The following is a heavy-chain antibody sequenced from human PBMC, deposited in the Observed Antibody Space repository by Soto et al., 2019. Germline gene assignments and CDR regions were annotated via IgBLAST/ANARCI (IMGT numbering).Heavy chain of an antibody. J-gene: IGHJ4*02. D-gene: IGHD1-1*01. CDR1: GFTFIDYA. V-gene: IGHV3-23*01. CDR2: ISGGGGTT. Sequence: EVQLLESGGGLVQPGGSLRLSCTASGFTFIDYAMSWVRQAPGKRLEWVSLISGGGGTTQYADSVKGRFTISRDNSKNTVYLQMNSLRVEDTAVYFCAKALSHDSPFDYWRQGTLVTVSS. CDR3: AKALSHDSPFDY.